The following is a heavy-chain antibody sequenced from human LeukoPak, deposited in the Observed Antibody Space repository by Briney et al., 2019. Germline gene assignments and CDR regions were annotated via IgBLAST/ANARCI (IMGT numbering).Heavy chain of an antibody. CDR2: INPSGGST. D-gene: IGHD6-13*01. CDR1: GYTFTSYY. Sequence: ASVKVSFKASGYTFTSYYMHWVRQAPGQGLEWMGIINPSGGSTSYAQKFQGRVIMARHTCTRTRYIELRRVISEDTAVYYCARVRGIAASLLLEYWGQGALVTVSS. J-gene: IGHJ4*02. CDR3: ARVRGIAASLLLEY. V-gene: IGHV1-46*03.